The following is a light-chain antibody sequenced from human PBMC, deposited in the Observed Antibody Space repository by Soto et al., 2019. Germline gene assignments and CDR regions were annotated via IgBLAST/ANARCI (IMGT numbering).Light chain of an antibody. CDR1: QSVSNRY. CDR2: GIS. V-gene: IGKV3-20*01. CDR3: QQYSSLPHT. Sequence: ESVLTQSPGTLSLSPGERATLSCWASQSVSNRYFAWYQQKPGQAPRLLIYGISNRAIGIPDRFSGSGAGTDFTLTISRLEPEDFVVYYCQQYSSLPHTFGQGTKLEVK. J-gene: IGKJ2*01.